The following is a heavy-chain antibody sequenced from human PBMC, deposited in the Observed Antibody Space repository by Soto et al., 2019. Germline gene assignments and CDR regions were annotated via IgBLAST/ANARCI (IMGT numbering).Heavy chain of an antibody. J-gene: IGHJ3*01. Sequence: EGQLLQSGGGLVQPGESLRLSCAASGFTFSGSGMSWVRQAPGKGLEWVSSISIRGDYRYYADSVKGRFTISRDNSKNTLYLQMSSLTAEDTALYYCAHHGGFDFWGQGTMVAVSS. V-gene: IGHV3-23*01. CDR2: ISIRGDYR. CDR3: AHHGGFDF. CDR1: GFTFSGSG. D-gene: IGHD4-17*01.